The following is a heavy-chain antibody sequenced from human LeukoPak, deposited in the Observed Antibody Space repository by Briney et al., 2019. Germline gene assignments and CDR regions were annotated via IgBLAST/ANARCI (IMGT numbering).Heavy chain of an antibody. D-gene: IGHD3-22*01. J-gene: IGHJ4*02. CDR2: IWPLDSEV. CDR3: ARHGKYSSGSHYFDD. Sequence: GESLKISCKASGYSFTSYWIAWVRQMPGKGLEWMGIIWPLDSEVRYSPSFQGQVTMSVDKSSTTAHLQWNRLKASDTAVYYCARHGKYSSGSHYFDDWGQGILVSVSS. V-gene: IGHV5-51*01. CDR1: GYSFTSYW.